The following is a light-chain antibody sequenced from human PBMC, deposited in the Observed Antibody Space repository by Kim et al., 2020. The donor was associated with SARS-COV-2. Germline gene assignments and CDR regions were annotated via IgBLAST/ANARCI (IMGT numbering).Light chain of an antibody. CDR2: DVT. CDR3: GSYATSSPWV. CDR1: SSDVGAYNY. V-gene: IGLV2-14*03. J-gene: IGLJ3*02. Sequence: QSALTQPASVSGSPGHTIAISCTGTSSDVGAYNYVSWYQQHPGRAPKLMIYDVTLRPSGVSDRFSGSKSGNTASLTISGLQAEDEADYYCGSYATSSPWVFGGGTQLTVL.